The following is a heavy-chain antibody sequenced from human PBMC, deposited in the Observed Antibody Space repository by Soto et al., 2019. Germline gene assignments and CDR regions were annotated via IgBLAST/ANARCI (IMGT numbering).Heavy chain of an antibody. D-gene: IGHD6-19*01. CDR3: ARVTPDIAVAGVSYFDY. CDR1: GGTFSSYA. CDR2: IIPIFGTA. Sequence: ASVKVSCKASGGTFSSYAISWVRQAPGQGLEWMGGIIPIFGTANYAQKFQGRVTITADESTSTAYMELSSLRSEDTAVYYCARVTPDIAVAGVSYFDYWGQGTLVTVSS. J-gene: IGHJ4*02. V-gene: IGHV1-69*13.